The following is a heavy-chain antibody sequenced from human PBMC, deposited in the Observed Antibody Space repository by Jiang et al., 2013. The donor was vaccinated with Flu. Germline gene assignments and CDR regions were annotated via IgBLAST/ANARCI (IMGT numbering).Heavy chain of an antibody. CDR1: GYIFSSYW. CDR3: ARHSTVGTIPYPGTIYYYGVDV. Sequence: GAEVKKPGESLRIACKGSGYIFSSYWIGWVRQMPGKGLEWMGIIYPGDSDTRYSPSFQGHVTISADTSISTAYLQWRSLTASDTAIYYCARHSTVGTIPYPGTIYYYGVDVWGKGTTVTVSS. J-gene: IGHJ6*04. V-gene: IGHV5-51*01. D-gene: IGHD1-7*01. CDR2: IYPGDSDT.